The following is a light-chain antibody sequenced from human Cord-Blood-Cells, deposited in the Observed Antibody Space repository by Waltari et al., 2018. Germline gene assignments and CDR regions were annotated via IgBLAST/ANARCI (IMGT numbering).Light chain of an antibody. Sequence: YELRQPPTVCGSPGQPARIACPGQKSGEKSACWYQQKPGQSPALFIYQASKRPSGIPGRFSGSNSWITATLPISGTQAMYQADYYCQAWDTRTYVFGPGTKVSVL. CDR1: KSGEKS. CDR2: QAS. V-gene: IGLV3-1*01. J-gene: IGLJ1*01. CDR3: QAWDTRTYV.